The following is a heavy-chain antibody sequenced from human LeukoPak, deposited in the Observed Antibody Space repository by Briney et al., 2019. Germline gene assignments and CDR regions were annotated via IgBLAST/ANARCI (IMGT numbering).Heavy chain of an antibody. D-gene: IGHD3-10*01. Sequence: GGSLRLSCAASGFRFNTYWMTWVRQAPGKGLEWVSSISGSGGTTYYADSIKGRFTISRDSSKNMLYLQMNRLRAEDTAVYYCAKSPYFYNSGRYVDVWGKGTTVTVSS. CDR1: GFRFNTYW. CDR3: AKSPYFYNSGRYVDV. J-gene: IGHJ6*03. CDR2: ISGSGGTT. V-gene: IGHV3-23*01.